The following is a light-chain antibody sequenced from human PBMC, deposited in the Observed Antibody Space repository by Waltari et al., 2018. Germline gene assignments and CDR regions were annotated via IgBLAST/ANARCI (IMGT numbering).Light chain of an antibody. J-gene: IGKJ1*01. CDR1: QSIGIY. CDR2: GAS. V-gene: IGKV3-20*01. CDR3: QHYVRLLVT. Sequence: EIMLTQSPGTQSLSPVERATLSCRASQSIGIYLAWYQQRPGQAPRPLIYGASNRATGIPDRLSGSGSGTDFSLTISRLDPEDFAVYYCQHYVRLLVTFGHGTKVEIK.